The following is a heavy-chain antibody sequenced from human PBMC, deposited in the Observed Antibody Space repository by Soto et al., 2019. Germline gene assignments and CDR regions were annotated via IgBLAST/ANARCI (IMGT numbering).Heavy chain of an antibody. CDR3: AKDDCSGDSCYSVYFDY. J-gene: IGHJ4*02. CDR2: ISGSGDST. D-gene: IGHD2-15*01. Sequence: GGSLRLSCAASGFTFSTYAMSWVRQAPGKGLEWVSAISGSGDSTYYADSVKGRFTIFRDNSKNTLYLQMNSLRADDTAVYYCAKDDCSGDSCYSVYFDYWGQGTLVTVS. CDR1: GFTFSTYA. V-gene: IGHV3-23*01.